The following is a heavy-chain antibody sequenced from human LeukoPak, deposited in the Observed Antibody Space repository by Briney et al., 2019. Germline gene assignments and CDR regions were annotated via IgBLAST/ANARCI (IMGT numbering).Heavy chain of an antibody. CDR1: GFTFSDYY. V-gene: IGHV3-11*01. J-gene: IGHJ5*02. Sequence: GGSLRLSCAASGFTFSDYYMSWIRQAPGKGLEWVSYISSSGSTIYYADSVKGRFTISRDNAKNSLYLQMNSLRAEDTAVYYCAGDRGGGYYFESRGFPPPQFDPWGQGTLVTVSS. CDR3: AGDRGGGYYFESRGFPPPQFDP. D-gene: IGHD3-22*01. CDR2: ISSSGSTI.